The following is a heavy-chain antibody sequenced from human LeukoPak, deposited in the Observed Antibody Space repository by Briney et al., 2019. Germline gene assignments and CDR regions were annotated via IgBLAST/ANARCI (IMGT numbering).Heavy chain of an antibody. J-gene: IGHJ4*02. D-gene: IGHD3-10*01. CDR1: GFTFSNYA. CDR2: ISYDGSNK. Sequence: GGSLRLSCAASGFTFSNYAMHWVRQAPGKGLEWVAVISYDGSNKYYADSVKGRFTISRDNSKNTLYLQMNSLRAEDTAVYYCARGRGSGPSGYWGQGTLVTVSS. V-gene: IGHV3-30-3*01. CDR3: ARGRGSGPSGY.